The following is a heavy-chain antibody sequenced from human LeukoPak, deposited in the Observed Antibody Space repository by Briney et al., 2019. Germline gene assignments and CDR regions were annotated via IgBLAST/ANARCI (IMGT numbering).Heavy chain of an antibody. CDR1: GDSVSSNSAA. Sequence: SQTLSLTCAISGDSVSSNSAAWNCIRQSPSRGLEWLGRTYCGSKWYNDYAVSVKSRITINPDTSKNQFSLQLNSVTPEDTAVYYCARGKLSSGFDNWGQGTLVTVSS. J-gene: IGHJ4*02. V-gene: IGHV6-1*01. CDR2: TYCGSKWYN. D-gene: IGHD6-25*01. CDR3: ARGKLSSGFDN.